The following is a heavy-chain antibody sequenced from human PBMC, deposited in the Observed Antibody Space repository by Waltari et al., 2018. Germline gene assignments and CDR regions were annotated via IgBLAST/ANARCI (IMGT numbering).Heavy chain of an antibody. CDR1: GGSISSGSYY. CDR2: IYTSGST. D-gene: IGHD4-4*01. J-gene: IGHJ2*01. CDR3: ARGRSRTVTRHWYFDL. V-gene: IGHV4-61*02. Sequence: QVQLQESGPGLVKPSQTLSLTCTVSGGSISSGSYYWSWIRQPAGKGLEWIGRIYTSGSTNYNPSLKSRVTISVDTSKNQFSLKLSSVTAADTAVYYCARGRSRTVTRHWYFDLWGRGTLVTVSS.